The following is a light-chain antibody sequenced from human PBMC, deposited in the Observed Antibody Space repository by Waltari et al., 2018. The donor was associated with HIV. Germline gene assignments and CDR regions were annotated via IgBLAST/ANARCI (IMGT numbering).Light chain of an antibody. CDR2: SNT. V-gene: IGLV1-44*01. CDR3: SAWDVTLNGLV. CDR1: SSNIGSRS. Sequence: QSLLTQSPSASGTPGQRVNISCFGTSSNIGSRSVTWYQHFPGTPPKLLILSNTERPSGVPDRFSGSKSGTSASLAISGLHSQDEADYYCSAWDVTLNGLVFGGGTRLSVL. J-gene: IGLJ2*01.